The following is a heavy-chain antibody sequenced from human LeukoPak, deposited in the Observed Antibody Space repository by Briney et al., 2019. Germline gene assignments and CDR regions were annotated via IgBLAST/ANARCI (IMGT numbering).Heavy chain of an antibody. Sequence: SETLSLTCTVSGGSISSYYWSWIRQPAGKGLEWIGRIYTSGSTNYNPSLKSRVTISVDTSKNQFSLKLSSVTAADTAVYYCARVKGGITGTADAFDIWGQGTMVTVSS. J-gene: IGHJ3*02. CDR1: GGSISSYY. CDR3: ARVKGGITGTADAFDI. V-gene: IGHV4-4*07. D-gene: IGHD1-20*01. CDR2: IYTSGST.